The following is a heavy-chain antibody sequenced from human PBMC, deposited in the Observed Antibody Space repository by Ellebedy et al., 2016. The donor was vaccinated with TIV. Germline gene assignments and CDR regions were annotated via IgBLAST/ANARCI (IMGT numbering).Heavy chain of an antibody. V-gene: IGHV4-39*07. J-gene: IGHJ5*01. CDR1: GGSISSSSHY. Sequence: MPSETLSLTCTVSGGSISSSSHYWGWIRQPPGKGLEWIGNIYYSGSTYYNPSLKSRVTISLYTSKNQFSLRLKLTSVTAADTAVYYCGRLVAASHADSWGQGTLVTVSS. CDR3: GRLVAASHADS. CDR2: IYYSGST. D-gene: IGHD5-12*01.